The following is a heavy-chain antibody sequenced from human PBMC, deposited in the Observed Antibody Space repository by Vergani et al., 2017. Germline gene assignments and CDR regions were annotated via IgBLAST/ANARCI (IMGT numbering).Heavy chain of an antibody. CDR3: VRDRGLXAGGRCYTEAWDY. J-gene: IGHJ4*02. CDR2: ISFDGTNE. Sequence: QVQLVESGGGVVQPGTSLILSCVVSGFALNRHAMYWVRQAPGKVLEWVVGISFDGTNEYYPDLVKGRFTISRDIAKNTLYLQVRSLRLEDTGVYHCVRDRGLXAGGRCYTEAWDYWGQGTPVTVSS. D-gene: IGHD2-2*02. CDR1: GFALNRHA. V-gene: IGHV3-30-3*01.